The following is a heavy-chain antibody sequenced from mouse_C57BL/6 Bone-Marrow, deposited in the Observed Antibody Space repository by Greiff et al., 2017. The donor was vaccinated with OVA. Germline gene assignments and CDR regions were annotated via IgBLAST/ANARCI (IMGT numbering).Heavy chain of an antibody. CDR2: INPYNGGT. CDR1: GYTFTSYW. Sequence: QVQLQQPGAELVRPGTSVKLSCKASGYTFTSYWMHWVKQRPGQGLEWIGVINPYNGGTSYNQKFKGKATLTVDKSSSTAYMELNSLTSEDSAVYYCARVPYWYFDVWGTGTTVTVSS. CDR3: ARVPYWYFDV. V-gene: IGHV1-59*01. J-gene: IGHJ1*03.